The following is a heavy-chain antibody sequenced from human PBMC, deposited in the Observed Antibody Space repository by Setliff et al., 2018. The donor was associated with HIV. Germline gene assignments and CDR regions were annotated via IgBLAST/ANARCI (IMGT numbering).Heavy chain of an antibody. V-gene: IGHV4-34*01. Sequence: SETLSLTCAAYGVSFSGYSWSWIRQPPGKGLEWIGEIFHNGTINCNPSLKSRVALSIDTFKSQISLNMTSLTTADTAIYYCGRGPHIVGAPWAVIDYWAQGKPVTVS. CDR1: GVSFSGYS. CDR3: GRGPHIVGAPWAVIDY. J-gene: IGHJ4*02. D-gene: IGHD1-26*01. CDR2: IFHNGTI.